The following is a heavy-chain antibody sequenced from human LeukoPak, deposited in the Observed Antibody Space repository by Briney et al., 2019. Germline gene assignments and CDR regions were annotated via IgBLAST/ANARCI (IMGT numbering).Heavy chain of an antibody. CDR1: GFTFDDYA. Sequence: GGSLRLSCAASGFTFDDYAMHWVRQAPGKGLEWVSGISRNRGSIGYADSVKGRFTISRDNAKNSLFLQMNSLRPEDTALYYCAKSGLGGCDWDPPDNWGQGTLVTVSS. CDR2: ISRNRGSI. J-gene: IGHJ4*02. D-gene: IGHD5-12*01. CDR3: AKSGLGGCDWDPPDN. V-gene: IGHV3-9*01.